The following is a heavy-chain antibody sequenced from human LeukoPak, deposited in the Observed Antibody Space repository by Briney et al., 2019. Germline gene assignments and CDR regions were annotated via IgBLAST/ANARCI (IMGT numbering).Heavy chain of an antibody. Sequence: HPGGSLRLSCAASGFTFTNYAMTWVRQAPGKGLEWVSVIYSGDSTYYADSVRGRFTISRDNSKNTLYLQMNSLRAEDTAVYYCARGQVLGNWGQGTLVTVSP. CDR1: GFTFTNYA. J-gene: IGHJ4*02. CDR3: ARGQVLGN. CDR2: IYSGDST. V-gene: IGHV3-53*01. D-gene: IGHD2/OR15-2a*01.